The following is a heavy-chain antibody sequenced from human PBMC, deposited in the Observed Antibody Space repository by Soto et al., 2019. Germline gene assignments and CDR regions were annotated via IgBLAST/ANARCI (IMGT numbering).Heavy chain of an antibody. D-gene: IGHD1-26*01. CDR3: VQGASTAHQPLDS. CDR2: ISYDGSNK. CDR1: GFTFSSYA. V-gene: IGHV3-30-3*01. Sequence: PGGSLRLSCAASGFTFSSYAMHWVRQAPGKGLEWVAVISYDGSNKYYADSVKGRFTISRDNSKNTLYLQMNSLRAEDTAVYYCVQGASTAHQPLDSWGQGVLVTVSS. J-gene: IGHJ4*02.